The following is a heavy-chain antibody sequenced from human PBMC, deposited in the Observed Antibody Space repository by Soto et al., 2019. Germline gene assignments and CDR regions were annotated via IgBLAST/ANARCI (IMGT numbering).Heavy chain of an antibody. CDR3: ARGGGFFDY. CDR1: GFTFSSYV. V-gene: IGHV3-48*02. Sequence: EVQLVESGGGLVQPGGSLRLSCAASGFTFSSYVINWLRQAPGKGLEWVSYISISSSTRYYADSVRGRFTISRDNAKNSLYLQMNSLSDEDTALYYCARGGGFFDYWGQGTLVTVST. J-gene: IGHJ4*02. CDR2: ISISSSTR. D-gene: IGHD3-10*01.